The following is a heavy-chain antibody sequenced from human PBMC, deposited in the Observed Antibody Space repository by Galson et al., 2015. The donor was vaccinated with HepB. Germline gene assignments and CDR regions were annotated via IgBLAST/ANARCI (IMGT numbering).Heavy chain of an antibody. Sequence: PALVKPTQTLTLTCTFSGFSLSTSGVGVGWIRQPPGKALEWPALIYWDDDKRYSPSLKSRLTITKDTSKNQVVLTMTNMDPVDTATYYCAHRRSIVGAPLRYAFYIWGQGTMVIVSS. CDR2: IYWDDDK. CDR3: AHRRSIVGAPLRYAFYI. CDR1: GFSLSTSGVG. D-gene: IGHD1-26*01. V-gene: IGHV2-5*02. J-gene: IGHJ3*02.